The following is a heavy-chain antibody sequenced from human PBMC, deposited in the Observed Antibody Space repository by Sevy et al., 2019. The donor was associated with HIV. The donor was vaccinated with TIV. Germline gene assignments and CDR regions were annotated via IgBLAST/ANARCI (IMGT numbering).Heavy chain of an antibody. CDR3: AREFEGGPDY. CDR2: INQDGTEK. D-gene: IGHD2-15*01. CDR1: GFTFKTYW. V-gene: IGHV3-7*01. J-gene: IGHJ4*02. Sequence: GGSLRLSCAASGFTFKTYWMTWVRQAPGKGLEWVANINQDGTEKHHADAVKGRFTISRDNAKNLLYLQMNSLRAEDTAVYDCAREFEGGPDYWGQGTLVTVSS.